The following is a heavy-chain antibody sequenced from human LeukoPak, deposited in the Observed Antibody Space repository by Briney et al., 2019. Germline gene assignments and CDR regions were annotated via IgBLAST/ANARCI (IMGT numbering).Heavy chain of an antibody. CDR1: GGSISSGGYY. CDR3: ARDPELDYGGHAFDY. D-gene: IGHD4-23*01. Sequence: SETLSLTCAVSGGSISSGGYYWSWIRQHPGKGLEWIGYIYYSGSTYYNPSLKSRVTISVDTSKNQFSLKLSSVTAADTAVYYCARDPELDYGGHAFDYWGQGTLVTVSS. V-gene: IGHV4-31*11. J-gene: IGHJ4*02. CDR2: IYYSGST.